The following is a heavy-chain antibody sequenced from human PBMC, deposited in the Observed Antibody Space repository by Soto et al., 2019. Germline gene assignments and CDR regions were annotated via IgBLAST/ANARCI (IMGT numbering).Heavy chain of an antibody. J-gene: IGHJ3*02. V-gene: IGHV4-39*01. D-gene: IGHD3-22*01. Sequence: PSETLSLTCTVSGGSISSSSYYWGWIRQPPGKGLEWIGSIYYSGSTYYNPSLKSRVTISVDTSKNQFSLKLSSVNAADKAVYYCARRHYDSSGYYKDAFDIWGQGTMVTAS. CDR1: GGSISSSSYY. CDR2: IYYSGST. CDR3: ARRHYDSSGYYKDAFDI.